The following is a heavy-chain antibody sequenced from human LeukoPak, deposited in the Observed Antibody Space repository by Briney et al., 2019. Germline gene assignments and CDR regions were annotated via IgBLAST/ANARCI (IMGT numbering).Heavy chain of an antibody. Sequence: GGSLRLSCAASGFTFSSYAMSWVRQAPGKGLEWVSAISGRGGSTYYADSVKGRFTISRDNSKNTLYLQMNSLRAEDTAVYYCAKTPYIAAAGRVDYWGQGTLVTVSS. CDR3: AKTPYIAAAGRVDY. J-gene: IGHJ4*02. CDR2: ISGRGGST. D-gene: IGHD6-13*01. CDR1: GFTFSSYA. V-gene: IGHV3-23*01.